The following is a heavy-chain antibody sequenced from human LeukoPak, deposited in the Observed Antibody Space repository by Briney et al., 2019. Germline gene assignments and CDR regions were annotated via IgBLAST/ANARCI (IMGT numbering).Heavy chain of an antibody. V-gene: IGHV3-48*03. CDR2: ITSSDSTT. CDR1: GFTFSSYE. D-gene: IGHD5-18*01. J-gene: IGHJ6*03. CDR3: ASNTAMDMDV. Sequence: GGSLRLSCVASGFTFSSYEMNWVRQAPGKGLEWLSYITSSDSTTHYADSVKGRFTISRDDAQNSLYLQMNSLRVEDTAVYYCASNTAMDMDVWGKGTTVTISS.